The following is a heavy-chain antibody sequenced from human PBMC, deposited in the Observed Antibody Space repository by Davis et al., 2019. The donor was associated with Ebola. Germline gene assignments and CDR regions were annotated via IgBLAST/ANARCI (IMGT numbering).Heavy chain of an antibody. D-gene: IGHD1-26*01. J-gene: IGHJ4*02. Sequence: GESLKISCVDSGFTFSNYDMTWVRQAPGKGLDWVSRISSNGATTYYADSVRGRFTISRDNSRNTLYLQMNSLRTEDMAVYYCSRGTVGATGENHFDFWGQGTLVTVSS. CDR1: GFTFSNYD. CDR2: ISSNGATT. V-gene: IGHV3-23*01. CDR3: SRGTVGATGENHFDF.